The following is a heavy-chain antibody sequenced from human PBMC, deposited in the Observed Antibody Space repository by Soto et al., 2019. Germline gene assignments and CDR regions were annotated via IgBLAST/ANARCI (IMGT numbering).Heavy chain of an antibody. V-gene: IGHV1-18*01. CDR2: ISTYSGIR. CDR3: AKDTNTRRLDY. Sequence: ASVKVSCKASGYTFTSHGVSWLRQAPGQGLEWLGWISTYSGIRNYARKFQDRVTMGSDTSTSTVYMELRSLTSNDTAMYYCAKDTNTRRLDYWGQGTLVTVSS. CDR1: GYTFTSHG. J-gene: IGHJ4*02.